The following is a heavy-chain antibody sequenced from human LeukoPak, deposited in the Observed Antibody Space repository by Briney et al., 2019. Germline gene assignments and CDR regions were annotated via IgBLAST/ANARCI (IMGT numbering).Heavy chain of an antibody. Sequence: EASVKVSCTASGYTFTDNYLTWVRQAPGQGFEWLGWISPITGVTNYAQKFQGRVTMTRDRYINTVYMELTGLMSDDTAVYYCARGGATVVGTRADWFDAWGQGTLVSVSS. CDR3: ARGGATVVGTRADWFDA. CDR2: ISPITGVT. V-gene: IGHV1-2*02. J-gene: IGHJ5*02. D-gene: IGHD6-13*01. CDR1: GYTFTDNY.